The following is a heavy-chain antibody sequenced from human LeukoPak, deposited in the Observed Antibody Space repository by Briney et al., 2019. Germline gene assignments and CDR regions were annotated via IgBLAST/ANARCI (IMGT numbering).Heavy chain of an antibody. D-gene: IGHD2-2*03. Sequence: GGSLRLSCAASGFTFSSYSMNWVRQAPGKGLEWVSSISSSSSYIYYADSVKGRFTISRDNAKNSLYLQMNSLRAEDTAVYYCAKDDWIFSKAFDIWGQGTMVTVSS. CDR2: ISSSSSYI. J-gene: IGHJ3*02. CDR1: GFTFSSYS. CDR3: AKDDWIFSKAFDI. V-gene: IGHV3-21*01.